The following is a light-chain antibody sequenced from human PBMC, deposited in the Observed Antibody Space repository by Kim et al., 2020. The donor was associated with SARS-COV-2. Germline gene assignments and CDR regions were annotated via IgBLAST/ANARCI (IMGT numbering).Light chain of an antibody. V-gene: IGLV10-54*02. Sequence: TATLTCTGNSNIVGNQGAAWLQQHQGHPPKLLSYRNNNRPSGISERFSASRSGNTASLTITGLQPEDEADYYCSALDSSLSVPFWVFGGGTKLTVL. CDR1: SNIVGNQG. CDR3: SALDSSLSVPFWV. CDR2: RNN. J-gene: IGLJ3*02.